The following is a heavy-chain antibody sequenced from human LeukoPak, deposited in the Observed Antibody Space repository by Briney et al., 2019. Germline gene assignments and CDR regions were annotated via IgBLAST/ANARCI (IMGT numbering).Heavy chain of an antibody. D-gene: IGHD4-17*01. CDR2: IIPSGGST. CDR1: GYTFTSYY. Sequence: ASVKVSCKASGYTFTSYYMNWVRQAPGQGGEGRGIIIPSGGSTSYAQKFQGRVTMTRDTSTSTVYMELSSLRSDDTAVYYCARDPPGDYGDYDDYWGQGTLVTVSS. CDR3: ARDPPGDYGDYDDY. J-gene: IGHJ4*02. V-gene: IGHV1-46*01.